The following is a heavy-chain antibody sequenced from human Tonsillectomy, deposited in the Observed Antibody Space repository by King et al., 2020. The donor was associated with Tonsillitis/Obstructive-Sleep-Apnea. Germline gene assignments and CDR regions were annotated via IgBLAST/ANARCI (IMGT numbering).Heavy chain of an antibody. CDR1: GGSITNYY. J-gene: IGHJ4*02. CDR2: VSYSGST. CDR3: ARSYGSGSYFDS. D-gene: IGHD3-10*01. Sequence: QLQESGPGLVKPSETLSLTCTVSGGSITNYYWSWIRQPQGKGLEWIGYVSYSGSTKFNPSLNSRVIISIDTSKNQFSLKLSSVTPADTAVYFCARSYGSGSYFDSWGQGTLVTVSS. V-gene: IGHV4-59*01.